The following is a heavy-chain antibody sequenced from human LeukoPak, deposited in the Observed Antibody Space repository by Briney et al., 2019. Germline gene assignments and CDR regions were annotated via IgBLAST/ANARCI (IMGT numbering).Heavy chain of an antibody. CDR3: AKYSIAVAGRGYFDY. Sequence: GGSLRLSCAASGFTFSNYWMSWVRQAPGKGLAWVANIKQDGSEKYYVDSVKGRFTISRDNSKNTLYLQMNSLRAEDTAVYYCAKYSIAVAGRGYFDYWGQGTLVTVSS. J-gene: IGHJ4*02. D-gene: IGHD6-19*01. CDR2: IKQDGSEK. V-gene: IGHV3-7*01. CDR1: GFTFSNYW.